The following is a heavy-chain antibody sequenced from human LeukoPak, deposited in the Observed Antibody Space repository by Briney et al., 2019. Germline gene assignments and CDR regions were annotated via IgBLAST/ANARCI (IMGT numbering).Heavy chain of an antibody. CDR2: IYPGDSDT. CDR1: GYSFTSYW. V-gene: IGHV5-51*01. CDR3: ARQSRDGSKTRGYYFDH. D-gene: IGHD3-10*01. Sequence: PGESLKISCKGSGYSFTSYWIGWVRQMPGKGLEWMGIIYPGDSDTRYSPSFQGQVTISADKSISTVYLQWSSLKASDTAMYYCARQSRDGSKTRGYYFDHWGQGTLVTVSS. J-gene: IGHJ4*02.